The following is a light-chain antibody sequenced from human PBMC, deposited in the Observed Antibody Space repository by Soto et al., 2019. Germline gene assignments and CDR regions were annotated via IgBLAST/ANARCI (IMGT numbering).Light chain of an antibody. CDR1: QSVRSSY. Sequence: EIVLTQSPDTLSLSPGESATLSCRASQSVRSSYLTWYQQKPGRAPRLLIYGASNRATGIPDRFSGSGSGTDFTLTISRLEPEDFAVFYCQQYDDSITFGQGTRLEI. CDR3: QQYDDSIT. V-gene: IGKV3-20*01. CDR2: GAS. J-gene: IGKJ5*01.